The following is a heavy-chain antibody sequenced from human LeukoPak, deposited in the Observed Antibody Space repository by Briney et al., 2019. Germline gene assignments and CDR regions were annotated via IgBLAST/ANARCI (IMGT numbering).Heavy chain of an antibody. CDR3: ARDFDIVVVVAAAGNAFDI. D-gene: IGHD2-15*01. J-gene: IGHJ3*02. CDR2: MNPNSGNT. Sequence: ASVKVSCKASGYTFASYDINWVRQATGQGLEWMGWMNPNSGNTGYAQKFQGRVTMTRNTSISTAYMELSSLRSEDTAVYYCARDFDIVVVVAAAGNAFDIWGQGTMVTVSS. CDR1: GYTFASYD. V-gene: IGHV1-8*01.